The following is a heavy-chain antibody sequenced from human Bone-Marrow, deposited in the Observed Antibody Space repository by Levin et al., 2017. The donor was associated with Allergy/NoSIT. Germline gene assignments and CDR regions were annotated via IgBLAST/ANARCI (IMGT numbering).Heavy chain of an antibody. J-gene: IGHJ4*02. V-gene: IGHV3-53*01. D-gene: IGHD2-8*02. Sequence: QPGGSLRLSCSASGFTFSRDFMSWVRQIPGKGPEWVATIYVAGTTDYAESVRGRFTISRDNSNSTMYLQMKSLRVEDTAIYYCARDKGFCSGGRCRSWFDDWGQGTRVTVSS. CDR3: ARDKGFCSGGRCRSWFDD. CDR2: IYVAGTT. CDR1: GFTFSRDF.